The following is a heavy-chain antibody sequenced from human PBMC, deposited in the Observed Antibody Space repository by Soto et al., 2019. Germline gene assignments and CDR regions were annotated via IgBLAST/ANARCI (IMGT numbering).Heavy chain of an antibody. J-gene: IGHJ4*02. Sequence: HPGGSLRLSCAASGFTFSGFTMNWVRQAPGRGLEWVSYISRSGETIYYADSVKGRFTTSRDNAENSLYLHMNSLRDEDTAVYYCASRNLADCSGTSCLYYFDYWGQGTLVPVSS. V-gene: IGHV3-48*02. CDR2: ISRSGETI. CDR1: GFTFSGFT. D-gene: IGHD2-2*01. CDR3: ASRNLADCSGTSCLYYFDY.